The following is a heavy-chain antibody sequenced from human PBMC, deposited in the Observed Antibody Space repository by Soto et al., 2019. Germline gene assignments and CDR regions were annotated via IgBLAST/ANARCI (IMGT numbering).Heavy chain of an antibody. CDR2: INGRGNYI. CDR3: VREDGKVGTNSAFDY. J-gene: IGHJ4*02. CDR1: VFTFSTYT. V-gene: IGHV3-21*01. Sequence: LRLSCASSVFTFSTYTMNWVRQAPGKGLEWVSSINGRGNYIYYAESVKGRFTISRDNAKNSLYLQMDRLRAEDTALYYCVREDGKVGTNSAFDYWGLGALVTVSS. D-gene: IGHD1-26*01.